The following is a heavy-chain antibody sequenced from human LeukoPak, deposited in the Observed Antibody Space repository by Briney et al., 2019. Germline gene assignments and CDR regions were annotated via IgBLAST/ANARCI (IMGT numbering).Heavy chain of an antibody. D-gene: IGHD2-2*01. CDR1: GFTLSSYA. J-gene: IGHJ4*02. Sequence: GGSLRLSCAASGFTLSSYAMSWVRQAPGKGLEWVSAIRGSGGSTYYADSVKGRFTISRDNSKNALYLQMNSLRAEDTAVYYCAKELSSTIRGAFDYWGQGTLVTVSS. V-gene: IGHV3-23*01. CDR2: IRGSGGST. CDR3: AKELSSTIRGAFDY.